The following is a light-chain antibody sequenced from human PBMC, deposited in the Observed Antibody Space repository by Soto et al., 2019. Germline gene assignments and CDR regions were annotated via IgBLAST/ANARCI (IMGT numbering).Light chain of an antibody. J-gene: IGLJ1*01. CDR2: DVS. V-gene: IGLV2-11*01. CDR1: SSDVGGYNY. Sequence: QSVLAQPRSVSGSPGQSVTISCTGTSSDVGGYNYVSWYQQHPGKAPKLMIYDVSERPSGVPDRFSASKSGNTASLTISGLQAEDEADYYCCSYAGTYTDVFATGNKVTVL. CDR3: CSYAGTYTDV.